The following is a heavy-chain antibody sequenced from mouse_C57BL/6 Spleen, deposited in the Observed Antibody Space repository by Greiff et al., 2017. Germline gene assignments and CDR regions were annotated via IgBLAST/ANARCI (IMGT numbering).Heavy chain of an antibody. D-gene: IGHD2-3*01. Sequence: VQLQQSGPELVKPGASVKLSCKASGYTFTSYDINWVKQRPGQGLEWIGWIYPRDGSPKYNEKFKGKATLTVDTSSSTAYMELHSLTSEDSAVYFCARSSYDGYYYFDYWGQGTTLTVSS. CDR1: GYTFTSYD. V-gene: IGHV1-85*01. CDR2: IYPRDGSP. CDR3: ARSSYDGYYYFDY. J-gene: IGHJ2*01.